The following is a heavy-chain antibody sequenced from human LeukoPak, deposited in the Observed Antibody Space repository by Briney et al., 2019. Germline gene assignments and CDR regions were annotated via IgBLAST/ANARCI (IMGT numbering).Heavy chain of an antibody. CDR3: ARDGVLLWFREPPVLSY. D-gene: IGHD3-10*01. CDR1: GFTFSSYA. V-gene: IGHV3-23*01. J-gene: IGHJ4*02. Sequence: GGSLRLSCAASGFTFSSYAMSWVRQAPGKGLEWVSAISGSGGSTYYADSVKGRFTTSRDNSKNTLYLQMNSLRAEDTAVYYCARDGVLLWFREPPVLSYWGQGTLVTVSS. CDR2: ISGSGGST.